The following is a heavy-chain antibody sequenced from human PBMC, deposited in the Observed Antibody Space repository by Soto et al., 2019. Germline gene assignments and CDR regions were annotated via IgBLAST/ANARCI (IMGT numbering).Heavy chain of an antibody. Sequence: PSQTLSLTCVISGDSVSSNSAAWNWIRQSPSRGLEWLGRTYYRSRWYNDYAVSVRSRITVNADTSKNQFSLHLNSVTPEDTAVYYCAETISLRWYYMEVGEKGTRVPVSS. J-gene: IGHJ6*03. CDR3: AETISLRWYYMEV. V-gene: IGHV6-1*01. CDR2: TYYRSRWYN. D-gene: IGHD1-7*01. CDR1: GDSVSSNSAA.